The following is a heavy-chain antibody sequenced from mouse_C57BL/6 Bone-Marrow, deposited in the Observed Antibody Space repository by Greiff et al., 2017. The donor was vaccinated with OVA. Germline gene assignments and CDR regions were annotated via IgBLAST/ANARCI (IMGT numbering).Heavy chain of an antibody. CDR3: ARGNPPYSYYFDY. J-gene: IGHJ2*01. CDR1: GFTFSSYA. Sequence: EVQRVESGGGLVKPGGSLKLSCAASGFTFSSYAMSWVRQTPEKRLEWVATISDGGSYTYYPDNVKGRFTISRDNAKNNLYLQMSHLKSEDTAMYYCARGNPPYSYYFDYWGQGTTLTVSS. D-gene: IGHD6-5*01. V-gene: IGHV5-4*01. CDR2: ISDGGSYT.